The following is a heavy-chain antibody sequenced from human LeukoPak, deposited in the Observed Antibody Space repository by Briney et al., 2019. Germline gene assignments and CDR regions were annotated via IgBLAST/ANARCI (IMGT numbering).Heavy chain of an antibody. CDR2: ISGSGGAT. J-gene: IGHJ4*02. D-gene: IGHD3-10*01. Sequence: GGSLRLSCAASGFTFNTYGMSWVRQAPGKGLEWVSGISGSGGATYYADSVKGRFTISRDDPHNTLYLQMNSLRAEDTAVYFCARGGVDYYGSGAYYLMYYFDYWGQGALVTVSS. CDR3: ARGGVDYYGSGAYYLMYYFDY. CDR1: GFTFNTYG. V-gene: IGHV3-23*01.